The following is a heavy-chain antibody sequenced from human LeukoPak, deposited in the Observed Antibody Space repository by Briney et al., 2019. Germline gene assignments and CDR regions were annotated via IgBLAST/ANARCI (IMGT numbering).Heavy chain of an antibody. J-gene: IGHJ5*02. CDR1: GFTFSSYW. V-gene: IGHV3-74*01. CDR2: INSDGSDT. CDR3: AVLAAADSES. Sequence: GGSLRLSCAGSGFTFSSYWMHWVRQAPGKGLVWVSRINSDGSDTIYADSVKGRFTISRDNAKNTLYLQMNSLRAEDTAVYYCAVLAAADSESWGQGTLVTVSS. D-gene: IGHD6-13*01.